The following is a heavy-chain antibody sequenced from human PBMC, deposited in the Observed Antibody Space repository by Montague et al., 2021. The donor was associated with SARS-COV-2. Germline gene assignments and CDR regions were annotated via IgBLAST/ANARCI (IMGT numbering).Heavy chain of an antibody. CDR3: AGVRFNAWHYFDY. D-gene: IGHD3-16*01. CDR2: IFTSGNT. Sequence: TLSLTYTVSGGSISSSSYYWSWIRQPAGKGLEWIGRIFTSGNTDYNPSLTGRVTMSLDTSESQFSLKLNSVTAADTAIYYCAGVRFNAWHYFDYWGPGILVTVSS. J-gene: IGHJ4*02. V-gene: IGHV4-61*02. CDR1: GGSISSSSYY.